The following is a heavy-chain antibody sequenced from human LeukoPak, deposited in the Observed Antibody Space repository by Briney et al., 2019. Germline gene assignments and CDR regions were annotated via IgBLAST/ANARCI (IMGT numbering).Heavy chain of an antibody. CDR1: GFTFSSYW. CDR2: INSDGSST. Sequence: GGSLRHSCAGSGFTFSSYWMHWVRQAPGKGLVWVSRINSDGSSTSYADSVKGRFTISRDNAKNTLYLQMNSLRAEDTAVYYCARSAIYDSSGYYLSKEYYFDYWGHGVPVTVSS. V-gene: IGHV3-74*01. D-gene: IGHD3-22*01. J-gene: IGHJ4*01. CDR3: ARSAIYDSSGYYLSKEYYFDY.